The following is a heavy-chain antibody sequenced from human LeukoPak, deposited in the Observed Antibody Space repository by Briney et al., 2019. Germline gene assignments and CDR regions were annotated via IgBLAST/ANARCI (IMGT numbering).Heavy chain of an antibody. CDR1: GYTFTGYY. D-gene: IGHD6-13*01. V-gene: IGHV1-2*02. CDR2: FNPNSGGT. CDR3: EGSSGYSSSWYFDY. Sequence: ASVKVSCKASGYTFTGYYMHWVRQAPGQGLEWMSWFNPNSGGTNYAQKFQGRVTMTRDTSISTAYMELSRLRCDDTAVYYCEGSSGYSSSWYFDYWGQGTLVTVSS. J-gene: IGHJ4*02.